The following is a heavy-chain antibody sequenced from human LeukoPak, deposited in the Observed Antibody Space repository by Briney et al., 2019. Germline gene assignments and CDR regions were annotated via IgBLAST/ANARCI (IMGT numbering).Heavy chain of an antibody. CDR2: IYYSGST. CDR3: ARALYSDYVFDWFDP. CDR1: GGSISSGDYY. Sequence: PSETLSLTCTVSGGSISSGDYYWSWLRQPPGKGLEWIGYIYYSGSTYYNPSLKSRVTISLDTSKNQFSLKLSSVTAADTAVYYCARALYSDYVFDWFDPWGQGTLVTVSS. J-gene: IGHJ5*02. D-gene: IGHD4-11*01. V-gene: IGHV4-30-4*08.